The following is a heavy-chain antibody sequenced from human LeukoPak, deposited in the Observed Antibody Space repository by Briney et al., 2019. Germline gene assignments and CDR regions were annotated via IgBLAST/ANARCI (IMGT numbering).Heavy chain of an antibody. V-gene: IGHV4-34*01. CDR3: ARGEGSYDYVWGSHLKYYFDY. CDR1: GGSFSGYY. CDR2: INHSGST. J-gene: IGHJ4*02. D-gene: IGHD3-16*01. Sequence: PSETLSLTCAVYGGSFSGYYWSWIRQPPGKGLEWIGEINHSGSTNYNPSLKSRVTISVDTSKNQFSLKLSSVTAADTAVYYCARGEGSYDYVWGSHLKYYFDYWGQGPLVTVSS.